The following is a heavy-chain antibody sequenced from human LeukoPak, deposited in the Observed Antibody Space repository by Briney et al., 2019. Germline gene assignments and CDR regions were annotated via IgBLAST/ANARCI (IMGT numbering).Heavy chain of an antibody. D-gene: IGHD3-10*01. J-gene: IGHJ5*02. CDR2: IYYSGST. Sequence: TLSLTCTVSGGSISSGGYYWSWIRQHPGKGLEWIGYIYYSGSTYYNPSLKSRVTISVDTSKNQFSLKLSSVTAADTAVYYCARAVWFGELPSIPNWFDPWGQGTLVTVSS. V-gene: IGHV4-31*03. CDR1: GGSISSGGYY. CDR3: ARAVWFGELPSIPNWFDP.